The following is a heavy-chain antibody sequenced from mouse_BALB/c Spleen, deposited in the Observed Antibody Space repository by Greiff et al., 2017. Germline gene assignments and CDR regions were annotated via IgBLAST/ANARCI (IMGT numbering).Heavy chain of an antibody. CDR3: AIPLYDYFDY. J-gene: IGHJ2*01. Sequence: LVESGAELVKPGASVKLSCTASGFNIKDTYMHWVKQRPEQGLEWIGRIDPANGNTKYDPKFQGKATITADTSSNTAYLQLSSLTSEDTAVYYCAIPLYDYFDYGGQGTTLTVSS. D-gene: IGHD2-3*01. V-gene: IGHV14-3*02. CDR1: GFNIKDTY. CDR2: IDPANGNT.